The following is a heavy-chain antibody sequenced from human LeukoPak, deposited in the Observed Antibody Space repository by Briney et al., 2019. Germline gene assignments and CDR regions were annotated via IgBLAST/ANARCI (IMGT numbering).Heavy chain of an antibody. CDR1: GYSIGSGYY. CDR3: ATDSIAVAGSTNADY. D-gene: IGHD6-19*01. Sequence: SETLSLTCTVSGYSIGSGYYWGWIRQPPGKGLEWIGSIYHSGSTYYNPSLKSRVTISVDTSKNQFSLKLSSVTAADTAVYYCATDSIAVAGSTNADYWGQGTLVTVSS. V-gene: IGHV4-38-2*02. J-gene: IGHJ4*02. CDR2: IYHSGST.